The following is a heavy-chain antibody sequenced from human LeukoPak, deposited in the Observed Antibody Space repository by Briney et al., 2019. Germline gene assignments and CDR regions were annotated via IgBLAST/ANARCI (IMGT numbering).Heavy chain of an antibody. J-gene: IGHJ4*02. D-gene: IGHD3-16*01. CDR3: AGGGDFDY. Sequence: GGSLRLSCAASGFSFSIYFMNRVRQAPGKGLEWVSSISRTSEYIHYGDSVRGRFAISRDNAKNSVYLQMNSLRAEDTAVYFCAGGGDFDYWGQGILVTVSA. V-gene: IGHV3-21*01. CDR1: GFSFSIYF. CDR2: ISRTSEYI.